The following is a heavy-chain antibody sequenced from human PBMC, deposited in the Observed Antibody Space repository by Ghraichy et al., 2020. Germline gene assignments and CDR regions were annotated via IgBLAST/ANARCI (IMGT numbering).Heavy chain of an antibody. J-gene: IGHJ4*02. D-gene: IGHD5-12*01. V-gene: IGHV2-70*11. CDR3: ARMRGISGSTEYFES. Sequence: SGPTLVKPTQTLTLTCTFSGFSLNTDGMSVTWIRQPPGKALEWLARIDWDEDKYYTTSLKTRLTISKDTSKNQVVLTMTNMDPLDTATYYCARMRGISGSTEYFESWGQGILVSVSS. CDR2: IDWDEDK. CDR1: GFSLNTDGMS.